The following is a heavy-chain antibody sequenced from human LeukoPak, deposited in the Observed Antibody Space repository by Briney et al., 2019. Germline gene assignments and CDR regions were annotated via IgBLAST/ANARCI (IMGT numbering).Heavy chain of an antibody. V-gene: IGHV5-51*01. CDR1: GYTFTNYW. J-gene: IGHJ3*02. CDR3: ATRGGGQMVRGIPDAFDI. D-gene: IGHD3-10*01. CDR2: IYPGDSDT. Sequence: GESLKISCQASGYTFTNYWIGWVRQMPGKGLEWMGIIYPGDSDTKYSPSFQGQVTMSADRSIRTAYLQWSSLKASDTAMYYCATRGGGQMVRGIPDAFDIWGQGTMVTVSS.